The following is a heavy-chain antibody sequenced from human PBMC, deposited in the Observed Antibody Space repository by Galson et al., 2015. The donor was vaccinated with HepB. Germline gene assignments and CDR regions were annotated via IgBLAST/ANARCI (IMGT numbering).Heavy chain of an antibody. CDR1: GYTFTNYG. J-gene: IGHJ5*02. Sequence: SEKVSCKASGYTFTNYGFSWVRQAPGQGLEWMGGIIPAHGSATHPQKFQGRVNFTADASTSTAYMGIASLKSEDTAPYYCARLVAVAASGDNPFDPWGQGTLVTVSS. CDR2: IIPAHGSA. CDR3: ARLVAVAASGDNPFDP. V-gene: IGHV1-69*13. D-gene: IGHD2-21*02.